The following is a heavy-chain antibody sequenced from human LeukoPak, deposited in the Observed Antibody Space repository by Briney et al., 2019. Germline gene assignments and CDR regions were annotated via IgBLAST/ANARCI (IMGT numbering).Heavy chain of an antibody. CDR2: IYNSGST. CDR1: GDSISSGDYH. V-gene: IGHV4-30-4*08. D-gene: IGHD3-10*01. Sequence: SETLSLTCTVSGDSISSGDYHWSWIRQPPGKGLEWIGYIYNSGSTYYNPSLKSRVTISADTSKNQFSLKLSSVTAADTAVYYCVRGTGYYYYMDVWGKGTTVTVSS. J-gene: IGHJ6*03. CDR3: VRGTGYYYYMDV.